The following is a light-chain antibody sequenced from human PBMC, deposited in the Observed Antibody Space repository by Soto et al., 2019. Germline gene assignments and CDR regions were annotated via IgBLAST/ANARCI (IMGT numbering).Light chain of an antibody. Sequence: EIVMTQSPATLSLSPGERATLSCRASQSISSNLAWYQQKPGQAPRLLIYGASTRATGIPARFSGSGSGTDFTLTISRLEPEDFALYYCQQYANSRTFGKGTKVDI. J-gene: IGKJ1*01. V-gene: IGKV3-15*01. CDR3: QQYANSRT. CDR1: QSISSN. CDR2: GAS.